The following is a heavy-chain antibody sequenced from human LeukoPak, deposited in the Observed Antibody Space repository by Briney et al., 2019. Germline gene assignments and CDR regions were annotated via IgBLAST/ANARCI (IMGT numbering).Heavy chain of an antibody. CDR2: IYPGDSDT. J-gene: IGHJ4*02. V-gene: IGHV5-51*01. Sequence: GEALKISCNGSGYCSTSYWIGWVRQLPGKGLEWMGIIYPGDSDTRYSPSFQGQVSISADKSISTAYLQWSSLKASDTAMYYCARYGDYSSGDSYYFDYWGQGTLVTVSS. CDR1: GYCSTSYW. D-gene: IGHD4-17*01. CDR3: ARYGDYSSGDSYYFDY.